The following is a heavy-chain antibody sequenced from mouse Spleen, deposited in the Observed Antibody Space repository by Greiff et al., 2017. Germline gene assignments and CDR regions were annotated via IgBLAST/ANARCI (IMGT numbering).Heavy chain of an antibody. Sequence: QVQLQQPGAELVKPGASVKLSCKASGYTFTNYCMHWVKQRPVHGLEWIGRIHPSDSDTNYNHKFKGKATLTVDQSSNTPSMQLSSLTSEDSTIYYSAIWGNVAGFAYWGQGTLVTVSA. CDR3: AIWGNVAGFAY. CDR1: GYTFTNYC. V-gene: IGHV1-74*01. J-gene: IGHJ3*01. D-gene: IGHD2-1*01. CDR2: IHPSDSDT.